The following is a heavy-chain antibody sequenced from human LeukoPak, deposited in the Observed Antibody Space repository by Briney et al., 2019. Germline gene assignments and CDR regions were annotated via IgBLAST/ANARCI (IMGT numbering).Heavy chain of an antibody. CDR1: GFSFSTYA. Sequence: GGSLRLSCAASGFSFSTYAMHWVRQAPGKGLEWVALIWHDASHTFYTDSVKGRFTISRDNSKNTVYLQMNSLGGEDTAVYYCARDLGYCTGGTCYPNWFDPWGQGTLVTVSS. D-gene: IGHD2-15*01. V-gene: IGHV3-33*01. CDR3: ARDLGYCTGGTCYPNWFDP. CDR2: IWHDASHT. J-gene: IGHJ5*02.